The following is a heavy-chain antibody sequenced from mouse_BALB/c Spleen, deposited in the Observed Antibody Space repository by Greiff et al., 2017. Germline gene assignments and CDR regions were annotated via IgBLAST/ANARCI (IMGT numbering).Heavy chain of an antibody. CDR2: ISYSGST. Sequence: EVKLMESGPGLVKPSQSLSLTCTVTGYSITSDYAWNWIRQFPGNKLEWMGYISYSGSTSYNPSLKSRISITRDTSKNQYFLQLNSVTTEDTATYYCASLRGYFDYWGQGTTLTVSS. D-gene: IGHD1-1*01. V-gene: IGHV3-2*02. CDR1: GYSITSDYA. J-gene: IGHJ2*01. CDR3: ASLRGYFDY.